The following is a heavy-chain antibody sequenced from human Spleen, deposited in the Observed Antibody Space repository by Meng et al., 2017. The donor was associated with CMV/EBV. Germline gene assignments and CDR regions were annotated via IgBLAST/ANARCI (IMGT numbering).Heavy chain of an antibody. Sequence: ASVKVSCKASGYTFTSYYMHWVRQAPGQGLEWMGIINPSGGSTSYAQKFQGRVTMTRDTSTSTVYMELSSLRSEDTAVYYCEREVVPASSGGYYFDYWGQGTLVTVSS. J-gene: IGHJ4*02. CDR1: GYTFTSYY. D-gene: IGHD2-2*01. CDR3: EREVVPASSGGYYFDY. CDR2: INPSGGST. V-gene: IGHV1-46*01.